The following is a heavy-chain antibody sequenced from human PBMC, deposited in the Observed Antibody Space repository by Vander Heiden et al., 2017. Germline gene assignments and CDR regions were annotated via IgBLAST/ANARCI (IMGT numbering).Heavy chain of an antibody. CDR2: INHRGST. D-gene: IGHD2-2*01. CDR3: ARGNAPADY. CDR1: GGSFSGYY. J-gene: IGHJ4*02. V-gene: IGHV4-34*02. Sequence: QVQLQQWGAGLLKPSETLSLTCAVYGGSFSGYYWSWIRQPPGKGLEWIGEINHRGSTNDNPSLKSRVTISGDTSKNQLSLQLSSVTAADTAVDYCARGNAPADYWGQGTLVTVSS.